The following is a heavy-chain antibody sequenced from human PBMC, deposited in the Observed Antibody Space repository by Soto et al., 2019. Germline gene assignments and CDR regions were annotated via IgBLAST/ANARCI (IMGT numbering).Heavy chain of an antibody. Sequence: GGSLRLSCAASGFTFSSYAMSWVRQAPGKGLEWVSAISGSGGSTYYADSVKGRFTISRDNSKNTLYLQMNSLRAEDTAVYYCAKIRTPSVRSGYPSEYFQHWGQGTLVTVSS. V-gene: IGHV3-23*01. J-gene: IGHJ1*01. D-gene: IGHD3-3*01. CDR3: AKIRTPSVRSGYPSEYFQH. CDR1: GFTFSSYA. CDR2: ISGSGGST.